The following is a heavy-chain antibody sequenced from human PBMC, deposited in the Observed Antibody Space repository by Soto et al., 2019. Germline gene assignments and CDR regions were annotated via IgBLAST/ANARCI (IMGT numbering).Heavy chain of an antibody. J-gene: IGHJ4*02. D-gene: IGHD6-6*01. Sequence: PSETLSLTCTVSGGSVSSGGYYWSWIRQPPGKGLEWIGYNHYSGSTDCNPSLKSRVTISIDTSKNQFSLKLSSVTAADTAVYYCVRVDVRVSARRFFDYWGQGALVTVSS. V-gene: IGHV4-61*08. CDR1: GGSVSSGGYY. CDR2: NHYSGST. CDR3: VRVDVRVSARRFFDY.